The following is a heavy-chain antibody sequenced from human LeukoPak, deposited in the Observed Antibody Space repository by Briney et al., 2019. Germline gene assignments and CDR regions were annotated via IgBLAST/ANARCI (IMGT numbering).Heavy chain of an antibody. CDR3: ASALIYYYDSSGYYEIDY. Sequence: GGSLRLSCAASGFTFSSQAMSWVRQAPGKGLEWVSGISGSGGTTYYADSVKGRFTISRDTPKNTLYLQMNSLRGEDTAVYYCASALIYYYDSSGYYEIDYWGQGTLVTVSS. CDR1: GFTFSSQA. V-gene: IGHV3-23*01. D-gene: IGHD3-22*01. CDR2: ISGSGGTT. J-gene: IGHJ4*02.